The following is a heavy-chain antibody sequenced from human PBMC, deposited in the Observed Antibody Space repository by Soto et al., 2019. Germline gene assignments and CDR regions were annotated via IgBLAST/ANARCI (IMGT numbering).Heavy chain of an antibody. V-gene: IGHV4-4*02. CDR2: IYHSGST. J-gene: IGHJ4*02. CDR1: GGSISSSNW. D-gene: IGHD1-26*01. Sequence: SETLSLTCAVSGGSISSSNWWSWVRQPPGKGLEWIGEIYHSGSTNYSPSLKSRVTISVDKSKNQFSLKLSSVTAADTAVYYCASGGEWAYYFDYWGQGTQVTVSS. CDR3: ASGGEWAYYFDY.